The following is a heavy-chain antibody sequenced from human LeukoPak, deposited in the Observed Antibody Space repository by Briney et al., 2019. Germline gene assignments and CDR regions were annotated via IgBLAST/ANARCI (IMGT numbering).Heavy chain of an antibody. Sequence: GGSLRLSCAASGLTFSSHWMHWVRQTPGKGLVWVSRISENRYTTNYADSVKGRFTISRDNAKNTVYLQMNSLRVEDTAVYYCARDIVIGSGSCLDWGQGTLVTVSS. CDR3: ARDIVIGSGSCLD. CDR2: ISENRYTT. J-gene: IGHJ4*02. CDR1: GLTFSSHW. V-gene: IGHV3-74*01. D-gene: IGHD3-10*01.